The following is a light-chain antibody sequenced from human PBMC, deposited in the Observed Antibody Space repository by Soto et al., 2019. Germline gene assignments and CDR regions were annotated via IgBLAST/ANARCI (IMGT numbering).Light chain of an antibody. Sequence: DIVLTQSPSSLSLSPGDRATITCRASQSVNSYLGWYQQKPGQAPRLLIYDASNMDTGVPSRFSGSGSGTGYTLIISSPVREDYAVYYCKQRSDTPLTFGGGTQVEIK. V-gene: IGKV3-11*01. CDR2: DAS. CDR3: KQRSDTPLT. CDR1: QSVNSY. J-gene: IGKJ4*01.